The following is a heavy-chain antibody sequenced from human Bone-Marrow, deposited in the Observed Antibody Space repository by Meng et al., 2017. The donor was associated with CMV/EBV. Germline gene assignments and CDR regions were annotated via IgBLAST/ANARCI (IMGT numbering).Heavy chain of an antibody. V-gene: IGHV5-51*01. J-gene: IGHJ6*02. D-gene: IGHD5-24*01. CDR3: ARHLEMATIAEYNYGMDV. CDR1: GYTFRTYW. Sequence: GESLKISCKGSGYTFRTYWIGWVRQMPGKGLEWMGIIYPDDFDIRYSPSFQGQVTISADKSTSTAYLQWSSLKASDTAIYYCARHLEMATIAEYNYGMDVWGQGTTVTVSS. CDR2: IYPDDFDI.